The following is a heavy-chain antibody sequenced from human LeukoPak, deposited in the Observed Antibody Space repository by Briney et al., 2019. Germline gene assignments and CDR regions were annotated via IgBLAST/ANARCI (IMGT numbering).Heavy chain of an antibody. CDR1: GYTFTSYG. CDR3: AKLSGSSSWYEGYWFDP. Sequence: GASVKVSCKASGYTFTSYGISWVRQAPGQGLEWMGWISAYNGNTNYAQKLQGRVTMTTDTSTSTAYMELRSLRYDDTAVHYCAKLSGSSSWYEGYWFDPWGQGTLVTVSS. CDR2: ISAYNGNT. V-gene: IGHV1-18*01. D-gene: IGHD6-13*01. J-gene: IGHJ5*02.